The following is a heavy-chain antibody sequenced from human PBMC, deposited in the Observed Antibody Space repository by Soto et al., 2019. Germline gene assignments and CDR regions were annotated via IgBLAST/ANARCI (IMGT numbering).Heavy chain of an antibody. CDR1: GGTFSSYA. J-gene: IGHJ6*02. CDR2: IIPIFGTA. CDR3: ARVVGSSSSYYYYGMDV. D-gene: IGHD6-6*01. Sequence: SVKVSCKASGGTFSSYAISWVRQAPGQGLEWMGGIIPIFGTANYAQKFQGRVTITADKSTSTAYMELSSLRSEDTAVYYCARVVGSSSSYYYYGMDVWGQGTTVTVSS. V-gene: IGHV1-69*06.